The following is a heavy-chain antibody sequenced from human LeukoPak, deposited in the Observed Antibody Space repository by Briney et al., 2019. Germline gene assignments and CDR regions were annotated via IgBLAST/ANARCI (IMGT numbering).Heavy chain of an antibody. CDR2: ICPGDSDT. Sequence: GESLKISCKGSGYSFTSYWIGWVRQMPGKGLEWMGIICPGDSDTRYSPSFQGQVTISADKSISTAYLQWSSLKASDTAMYYCARLVGATDGGNWFDPWGQGTLVTVSS. D-gene: IGHD1-26*01. CDR3: ARLVGATDGGNWFDP. CDR1: GYSFTSYW. V-gene: IGHV5-51*01. J-gene: IGHJ5*02.